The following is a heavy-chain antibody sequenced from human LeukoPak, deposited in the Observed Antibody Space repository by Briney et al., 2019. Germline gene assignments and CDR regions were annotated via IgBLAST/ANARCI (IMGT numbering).Heavy chain of an antibody. CDR3: ASGFLQWLY. J-gene: IGHJ4*02. V-gene: IGHV3-7*01. CDR2: INPDGSIK. CDR1: GFIFGGYW. Sequence: GGSLRLSCAASGFIFGGYWMSWVRQAPGRGLEWVANINPDGSIKYNVDSIKGRLTISRDNAKNSLYLQMNSLRAEDTAVYYCASGFLQWLYWGQGTLVTVSS. D-gene: IGHD3-3*01.